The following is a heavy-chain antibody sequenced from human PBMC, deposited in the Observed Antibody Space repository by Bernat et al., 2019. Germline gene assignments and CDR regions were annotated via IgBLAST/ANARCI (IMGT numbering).Heavy chain of an antibody. V-gene: IGHV3-23*01. D-gene: IGHD2-15*01. Sequence: EVQLLESGGGLVQPGGSLRLSCAASGFTFSSYAMSWVRQAPGKGLEWVSAISGSGGSTGYADSVKGRFTISRDNAKNSLYLQMNSLRAEDTALYYCAREVVAPDAFDIWGQGTMVTVSS. CDR2: ISGSGGST. J-gene: IGHJ3*02. CDR1: GFTFSSYA. CDR3: AREVVAPDAFDI.